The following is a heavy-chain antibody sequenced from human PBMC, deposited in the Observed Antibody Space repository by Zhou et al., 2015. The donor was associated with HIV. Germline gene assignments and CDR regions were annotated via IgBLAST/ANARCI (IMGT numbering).Heavy chain of an antibody. CDR2: ISAYHGTT. Sequence: QVHLVQSGTEVKKPGASVRVSCKASGYTFTYYGISWVRQAPGQGLEWMGWISAYHGTTNYAQKFQGRVTMTTDTSSTTAYMDLRSLRSDDTAVYYCALAGMTGYYPIDYWGQGTLVTVSS. V-gene: IGHV1-18*01. CDR3: ALAGMTGYYPIDY. J-gene: IGHJ4*02. CDR1: GYTFTYYG. D-gene: IGHD3-9*01.